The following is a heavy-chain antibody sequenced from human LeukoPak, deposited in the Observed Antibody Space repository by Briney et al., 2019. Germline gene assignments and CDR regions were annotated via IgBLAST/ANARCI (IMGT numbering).Heavy chain of an antibody. V-gene: IGHV3-23*01. Sequence: GGSLRLSCAASGFTFSTYGMSWVRQAPGKGLEWVSAISGSGGTTYYADSEKGRFTISRDNSKNTLYLQVISLRAEDTAVYYCARLGATDRGYYYYYMDVWGKGTTVTISS. CDR1: GFTFSTYG. CDR3: ARLGATDRGYYYYYMDV. J-gene: IGHJ6*03. CDR2: ISGSGGTT. D-gene: IGHD1-26*01.